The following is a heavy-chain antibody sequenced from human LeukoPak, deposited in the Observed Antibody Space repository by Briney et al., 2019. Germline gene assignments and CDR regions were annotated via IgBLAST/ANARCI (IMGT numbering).Heavy chain of an antibody. CDR2: IIPIFGTA. Sequence: ASVKVSCKASGGTFSSYAISWVRQAPGQGLEWMGGIIPIFGTANYAQKFQGRVTITADESTSTAYMELSSLRSDDTAVYYCARDPRPYSSSWSNWFDPWGQGTLVTVSS. CDR3: ARDPRPYSSSWSNWFDP. D-gene: IGHD6-13*01. V-gene: IGHV1-69*13. J-gene: IGHJ5*02. CDR1: GGTFSSYA.